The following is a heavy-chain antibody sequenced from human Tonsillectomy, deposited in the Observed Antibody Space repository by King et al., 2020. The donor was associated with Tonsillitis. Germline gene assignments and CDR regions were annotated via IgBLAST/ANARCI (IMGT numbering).Heavy chain of an antibody. J-gene: IGHJ4*02. CDR3: AKVRGDDYVGGSYRPGEY. Sequence: VQLVESGGGVVQPGGSLRLSCAASGFKFSSYGMHWVRQAPGKGLEWVAFIRYDGSNKYYADSVKGRFTISRDNSKNTLYLQMNSLRAEDTGVYYWAKVRGDDYVGGSYRPGEYWGQGTLVTVSS. D-gene: IGHD3-16*02. CDR2: IRYDGSNK. CDR1: GFKFSSYG. V-gene: IGHV3-30*02.